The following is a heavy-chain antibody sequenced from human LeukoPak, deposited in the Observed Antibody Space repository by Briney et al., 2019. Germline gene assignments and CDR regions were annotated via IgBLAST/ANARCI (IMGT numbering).Heavy chain of an antibody. D-gene: IGHD2-2*01. CDR3: ATDSTAGSSYYFDH. Sequence: ASVKVSCKVSGYTLTELSMHWVRQAPGKGLEWMGGFDPEDGETIYAQKFQGRVTMTEDTSTDTAYMGLSSLRSEDTAVYYCATDSTAGSSYYFDHWGQGTLVTVSS. J-gene: IGHJ4*02. CDR2: FDPEDGET. V-gene: IGHV1-24*01. CDR1: GYTLTELS.